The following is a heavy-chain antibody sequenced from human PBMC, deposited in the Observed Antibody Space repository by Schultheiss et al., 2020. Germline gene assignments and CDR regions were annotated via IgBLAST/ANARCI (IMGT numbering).Heavy chain of an antibody. Sequence: SETLSLTCSVSGGSIRSYFWSWIRQPPGKGLEWIGCMYYSGSTFYNPSLKSRVTISVDTSKNQFSLKLSSVTAADTAVYYCARQYCSGGVCYPYYFDYWGQGTLVTVSS. D-gene: IGHD2-8*02. CDR1: GGSIRSYF. CDR3: ARQYCSGGVCYPYYFDY. V-gene: IGHV4-59*08. J-gene: IGHJ4*02. CDR2: MYYSGST.